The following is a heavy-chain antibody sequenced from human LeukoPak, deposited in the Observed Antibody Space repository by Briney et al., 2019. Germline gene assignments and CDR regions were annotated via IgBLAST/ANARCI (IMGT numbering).Heavy chain of an antibody. CDR3: ARALVAERGFDP. CDR2: IYYSGST. CDR1: GGSISSYS. Sequence: SETLSLTCTVSGGSISSYSWSWIRQPPGKGLEWIGYIYYSGSTNYNPSLKSRVTISVDTSKNQFSLKLSSVTAADTAVYYCARALVAERGFDPWGQGTLVTVSS. J-gene: IGHJ5*02. V-gene: IGHV4-59*01.